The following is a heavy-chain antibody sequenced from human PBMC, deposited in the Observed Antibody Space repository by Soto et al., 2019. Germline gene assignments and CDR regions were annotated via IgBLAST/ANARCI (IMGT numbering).Heavy chain of an antibody. J-gene: IGHJ4*02. CDR1: GFSFVNYA. Sequence: GGSLRLSCAASGFSFVNYAMNWVRQAPGKGLEWVSGLSGSGTSTYYADSVKGRFTISRDNSRDTLFLQMSSLTADDTAVYYCAKATTNGGWFNPFDSWGQGALVTVSS. CDR3: AKATTNGGWFNPFDS. V-gene: IGHV3-23*01. D-gene: IGHD6-19*01. CDR2: LSGSGTST.